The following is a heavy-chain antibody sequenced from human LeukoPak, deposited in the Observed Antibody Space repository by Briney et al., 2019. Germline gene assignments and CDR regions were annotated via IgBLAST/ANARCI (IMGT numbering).Heavy chain of an antibody. CDR2: ISGSGDST. J-gene: IGHJ4*02. D-gene: IGHD5-18*01. CDR3: ARIGYSYGSEKTFDY. Sequence: GGSLRLSCAASGFTFNNFAMSWVRQAPGGGLEWISAISGSGDSTFYADSVKGRFTISRDNAKNSLYLQMNSLRAEDTAVYYCARIGYSYGSEKTFDYWGQGTLVTVSS. V-gene: IGHV3-23*01. CDR1: GFTFNNFA.